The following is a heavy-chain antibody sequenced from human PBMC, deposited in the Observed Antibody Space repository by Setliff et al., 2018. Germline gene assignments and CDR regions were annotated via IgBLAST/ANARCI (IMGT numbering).Heavy chain of an antibody. CDR1: GYTFNNYG. D-gene: IGHD3-22*01. CDR2: INNYSFKT. V-gene: IGHV1-18*01. Sequence: GASVKVSCKASGYTFNNYGITWVRQAPGQGLEWMGWINNYSFKTTYPQKFLDRVTVTTDTSATTAYMELKNLRSDDTAVYYCARINFYVSSGFYYASDYWGQGTLVTSPQ. J-gene: IGHJ4*02. CDR3: ARINFYVSSGFYYASDY.